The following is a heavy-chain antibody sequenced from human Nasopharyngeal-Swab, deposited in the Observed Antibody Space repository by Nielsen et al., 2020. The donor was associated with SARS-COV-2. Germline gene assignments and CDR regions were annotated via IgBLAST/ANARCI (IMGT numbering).Heavy chain of an antibody. J-gene: IGHJ6*02. D-gene: IGHD6-13*01. CDR2: IYYSGST. CDR3: ARDRYSSSPPVPNYYYYYGMDV. V-gene: IGHV4-39*07. Sequence: SETLSLTCTVSGGSISSSSYYWGWIRQPPGKGLEWIGSIYYSGSTYYNPSLKSRVTISVDTSKNQFSLKLSSVTAADTAVYYCARDRYSSSPPVPNYYYYYGMDVWGQGTTVTVSS. CDR1: GGSISSSSYY.